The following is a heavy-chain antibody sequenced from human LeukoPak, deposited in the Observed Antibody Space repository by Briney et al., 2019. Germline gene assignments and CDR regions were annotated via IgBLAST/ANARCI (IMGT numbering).Heavy chain of an antibody. CDR1: GGPISSASYY. CDR3: ARDDVGIAAAGSV. J-gene: IGHJ4*02. V-gene: IGHV4-61*02. D-gene: IGHD6-13*01. CDR2: IYTGEST. Sequence: SETLSLTCTASGGPISSASYYWSWIRQPAGKGLEWIGRIYTGESTYYNPSLKSRATMSLDTSRNQFSLKLSSVTAADTAVYYCARDDVGIAAAGSVWGQGTLVTVSS.